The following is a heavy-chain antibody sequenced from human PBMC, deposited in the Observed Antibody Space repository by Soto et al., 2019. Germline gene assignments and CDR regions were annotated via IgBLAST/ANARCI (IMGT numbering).Heavy chain of an antibody. CDR1: GFTFSSFH. J-gene: IGHJ6*02. V-gene: IGHV3-48*02. CDR3: ARVVVVIPPGYYYYAMDV. Sequence: PGGSLRLSCAASGFTFSSFHMNWVRQAPGRGLEWVAYITSSSDTIYYSDSVKGRFTISRDNGKNSLFLQMNSLRDEDTAVYYCARVVVVIPPGYYYYAMDVWGQGTTVTVS. D-gene: IGHD3-22*01. CDR2: ITSSSDTI.